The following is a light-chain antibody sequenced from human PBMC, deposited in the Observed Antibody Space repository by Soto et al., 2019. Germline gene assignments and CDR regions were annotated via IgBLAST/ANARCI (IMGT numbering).Light chain of an antibody. Sequence: QSALTQPASVSGSPGQSMTMSGTGTSSDIGHYDYVSWYQQHPGKAPKLMIYHVTYRPSGVSNRYSGSKSGNSASLTISGLQADDEADYYCCSLTTSHTYVFGSGTKVTVL. CDR1: SSDIGHYDY. CDR3: CSLTTSHTYV. J-gene: IGLJ1*01. V-gene: IGLV2-14*03. CDR2: HVT.